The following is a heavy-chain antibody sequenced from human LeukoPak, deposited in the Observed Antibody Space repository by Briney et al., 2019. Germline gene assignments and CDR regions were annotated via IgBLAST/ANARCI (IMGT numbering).Heavy chain of an antibody. CDR3: ASDSGYDHHGLFDY. Sequence: GGSLRLSCAASGFTLNNYAMSWVRQAPGKGLEWVSATSSSDAGTYHADSVRGRFTISRDNSKNTLYLQMNSLRAEDTAVYYCASDSGYDHHGLFDYWGQGTLVTVSS. J-gene: IGHJ4*02. V-gene: IGHV3-23*01. CDR2: TSSSDAGT. CDR1: GFTLNNYA. D-gene: IGHD5-12*01.